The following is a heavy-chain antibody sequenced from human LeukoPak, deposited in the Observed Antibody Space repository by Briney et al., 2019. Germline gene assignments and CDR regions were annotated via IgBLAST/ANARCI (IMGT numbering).Heavy chain of an antibody. J-gene: IGHJ3*02. D-gene: IGHD3-22*01. CDR1: GYTFTSYA. CDR2: INTNTGNP. Sequence: ASVKVSCKASGYTFTSYAMNCVRQAPEQGLEWMGLINTNTGNPTYAQGFTGRFVFSLDTSVSTAYLQISSLKAEDTAVYYCARGELAYYDSSGYWLFEAFDIWGQGTMVTVSS. V-gene: IGHV7-4-1*02. CDR3: ARGELAYYDSSGYWLFEAFDI.